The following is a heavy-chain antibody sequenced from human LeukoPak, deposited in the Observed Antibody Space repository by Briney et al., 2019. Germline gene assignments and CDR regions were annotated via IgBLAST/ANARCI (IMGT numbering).Heavy chain of an antibody. CDR2: INPNSGGT. J-gene: IGHJ1*01. CDR1: GYTFTGYY. CDR3: ARDPSGSYYLAYFQH. D-gene: IGHD1-26*01. Sequence: ASVKVSCKASGYTFTGYYMYWVRQAPGQGLEWMGWINPNSGGTNYAQKFQGRVTMTRDTSISTAYMELSRLRSDDTAVYYCARDPSGSYYLAYFQHWGQGTLVTVSS. V-gene: IGHV1-2*02.